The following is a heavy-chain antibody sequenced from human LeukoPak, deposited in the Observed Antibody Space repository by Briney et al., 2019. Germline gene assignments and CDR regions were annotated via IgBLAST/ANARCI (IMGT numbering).Heavy chain of an antibody. Sequence: GGSLRLSCAASGFTFSNYWMHWVRQAPGKGLVWGSRINSDGSSTSYADSVKGRFTISRDNAKNTLYLQMNSLRAEDTAVYYCARMPYYYYYMDVWGKGTTVTVSS. V-gene: IGHV3-74*01. CDR3: ARMPYYYYYMDV. CDR1: GFTFSNYW. CDR2: INSDGSST. D-gene: IGHD2-2*01. J-gene: IGHJ6*03.